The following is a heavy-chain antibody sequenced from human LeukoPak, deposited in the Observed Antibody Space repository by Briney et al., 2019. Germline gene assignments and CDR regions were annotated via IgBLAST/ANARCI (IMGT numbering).Heavy chain of an antibody. J-gene: IGHJ6*04. Sequence: ASVEVSCKASGGTFSSYAISWVRQAPGQGLEWMGGIIPIFGTANYAQKFQGRVTITADESTSTAYMELSSLRSEDTAVYYCARGTPGYSSSWYGVGYYGMDVWGKGTTVTVSS. V-gene: IGHV1-69*01. CDR1: GGTFSSYA. D-gene: IGHD6-13*01. CDR3: ARGTPGYSSSWYGVGYYGMDV. CDR2: IIPIFGTA.